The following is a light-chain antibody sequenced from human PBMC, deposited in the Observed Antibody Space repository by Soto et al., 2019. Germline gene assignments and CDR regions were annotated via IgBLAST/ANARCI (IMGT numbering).Light chain of an antibody. CDR1: QSVSSN. CDR2: GAS. J-gene: IGKJ1*01. CDR3: QQYGTSLQRWT. V-gene: IGKV3-20*01. Sequence: DIVLTQSPGTLSLSPGERATLSCRASQSVSSNLAWYQQKPGQAPRLLIYGASNRATGIPDRFSGSGSGTDFTLTISRLEPEDFAVYYCQQYGTSLQRWTFGQGTKVDIK.